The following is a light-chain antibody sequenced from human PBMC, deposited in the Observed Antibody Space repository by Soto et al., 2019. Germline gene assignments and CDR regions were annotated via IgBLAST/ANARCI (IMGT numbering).Light chain of an antibody. CDR3: QQLNSYLT. CDR1: QGISSY. CDR2: AAS. J-gene: IGKJ3*01. Sequence: DIQLTQYPSFLSASVGDRDTITCRASQGISSYLACYQQKPGKAPKLLSYAASTLQSGVPSRFSGIGSGTEFTLTISSLQPEDFATYYCQQLNSYLTLGPGTKVDI. V-gene: IGKV1-9*01.